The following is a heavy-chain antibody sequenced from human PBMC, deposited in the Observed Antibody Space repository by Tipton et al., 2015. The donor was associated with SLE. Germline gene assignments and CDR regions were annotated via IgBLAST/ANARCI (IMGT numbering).Heavy chain of an antibody. J-gene: IGHJ6*02. CDR3: ASETGTGYLYGMDV. CDR1: GGSISSGSYY. Sequence: TLSLTCTVSGGSISSGSYYWSWIRQPAGKGLEWIGSIYHSGSTYYNPSLKSRVTISVDTSKNQFSLKLSSVTAADTAVYYCASETGTGYLYGMDVWGQGTTVTVSS. CDR2: IYHSGST. V-gene: IGHV4-39*07. D-gene: IGHD3-10*01.